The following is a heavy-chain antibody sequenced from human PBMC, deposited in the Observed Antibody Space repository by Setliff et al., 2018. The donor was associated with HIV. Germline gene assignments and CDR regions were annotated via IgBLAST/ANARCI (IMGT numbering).Heavy chain of an antibody. J-gene: IGHJ3*02. CDR2: INHSGST. Sequence: PSETLSLTCAVFGGSFTDIGGSFTDYYWIWIRQPPGKGLEWIGEINHSGSTNYNPSLKRRVTISVDTSKNQFSLKLTSVTASDTAIYYCARNDCGGGSCYGVDAFDIWGQGTMVTVSS. V-gene: IGHV4-34*01. CDR1: GGSFTDIGGSFTDYY. D-gene: IGHD2-15*01. CDR3: ARNDCGGGSCYGVDAFDI.